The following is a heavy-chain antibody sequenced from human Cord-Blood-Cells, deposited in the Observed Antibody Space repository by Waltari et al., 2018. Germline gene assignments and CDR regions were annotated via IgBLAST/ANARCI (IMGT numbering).Heavy chain of an antibody. Sequence: QVQLVQSGAEVKKPGSSVKVSCKASGGTFSSYAISWVRQAPGQGLEWMGGSIPIFGTANYAQKFQGRVTITADESTSTAYMELSSLRSEDTAVYYCARTGHDSGYDYYYYYMDVWGKGTTVTVSS. D-gene: IGHD5-12*01. J-gene: IGHJ6*03. V-gene: IGHV1-69*01. CDR1: GGTFSSYA. CDR2: SIPIFGTA. CDR3: ARTGHDSGYDYYYYYMDV.